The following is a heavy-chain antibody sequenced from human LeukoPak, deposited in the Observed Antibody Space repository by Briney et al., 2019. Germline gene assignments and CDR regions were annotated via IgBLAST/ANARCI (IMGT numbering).Heavy chain of an antibody. CDR2: ISAYNGNT. CDR1: GYTFTSYG. V-gene: IGHV1-18*01. J-gene: IGHJ3*02. D-gene: IGHD7-27*01. Sequence: ASVEVSCKASGYTFTSYGISWVRQAPGQGLEWMGWISAYNGNTNYAQKLQGRVTMTTDTSTSTAYMELRSLRSDDTAVYYCARPSSHTGDDAFDIWGQGTMVTVSS. CDR3: ARPSSHTGDDAFDI.